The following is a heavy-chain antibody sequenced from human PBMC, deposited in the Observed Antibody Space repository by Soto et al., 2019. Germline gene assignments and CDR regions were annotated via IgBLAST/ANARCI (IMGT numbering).Heavy chain of an antibody. CDR3: AREPGITVVTRLYFDY. V-gene: IGHV1-69*08. CDR2: IIPILGIA. Sequence: QVQLVQSGAEVKKPGSSVKVSCKASGGTFSSYTISWVRQAPGQGLEWMGRIIPILGIANYAQKFQGRVTITAGKSTSTAYMELSSLRSEDTAVYYCAREPGITVVTRLYFDYWGQGTLVTVSS. CDR1: GGTFSSYT. D-gene: IGHD3-3*01. J-gene: IGHJ4*02.